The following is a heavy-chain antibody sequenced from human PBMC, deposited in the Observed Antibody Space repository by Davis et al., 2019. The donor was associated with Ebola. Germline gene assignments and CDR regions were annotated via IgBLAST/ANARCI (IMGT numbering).Heavy chain of an antibody. D-gene: IGHD1-1*01. Sequence: ASVKVSCKASGYTFTSYYMHWVRQAPGQGLEWMGIINPSGGSTSYAQKFQGRVTMTRDTSTSTVYMELSSLRSEDTAVYYCARWYDTTGTTLGWFDPWGQGTLVTVSS. J-gene: IGHJ5*02. V-gene: IGHV1-46*01. CDR3: ARWYDTTGTTLGWFDP. CDR2: INPSGGST. CDR1: GYTFTSYY.